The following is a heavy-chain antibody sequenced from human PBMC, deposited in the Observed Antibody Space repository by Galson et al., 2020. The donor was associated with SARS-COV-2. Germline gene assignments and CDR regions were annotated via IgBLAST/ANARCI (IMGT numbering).Heavy chain of an antibody. D-gene: IGHD1-1*01. V-gene: IGHV3-23*01. CDR2: IYGCGGDV. CDR1: GFTFGRYT. J-gene: IGHJ4*02. CDR3: AKDQNPDGIWTIDF. Sequence: GGSLRLSCAASGFTFGRYTTSWVRRAPRPGLEWVSGIYGCGGDVFYADSVKGRFTISRDNSNNMVYLQMNGLKVEDTALYYGAKDQNPDGIWTIDFWGLGTLVTVSS.